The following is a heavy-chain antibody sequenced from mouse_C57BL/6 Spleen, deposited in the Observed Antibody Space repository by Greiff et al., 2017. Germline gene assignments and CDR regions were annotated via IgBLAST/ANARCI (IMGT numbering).Heavy chain of an antibody. CDR2: IYPGSGST. CDR3: ARGAAYYAMDY. Sequence: VQLQQSGAELVKPGASVKISCKASGYAFSSYWMNWVKQRPGQGLEWIGDIYPGSGSTNYNEKFKSKATLTVDTSSSTAYMQLSSLTSEDSAVYYCARGAAYYAMDYWGQGTSVTVSS. J-gene: IGHJ4*01. CDR1: GYAFSSYW. V-gene: IGHV1-55*01.